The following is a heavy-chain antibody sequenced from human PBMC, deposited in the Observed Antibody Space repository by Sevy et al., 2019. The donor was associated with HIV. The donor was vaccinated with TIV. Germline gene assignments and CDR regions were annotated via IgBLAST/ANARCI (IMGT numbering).Heavy chain of an antibody. Sequence: GGSLRLSCAASGFTFRSFGMHWDRQAPGKGLQWVAVIWYDGSNQYYVDSVKGRFTISRDNSKNTVYLQMNSLRVEDTAVYYCAKALESYTSGWYIFDYWGQGSLVTVSS. J-gene: IGHJ4*02. CDR2: IWYDGSNQ. CDR3: AKALESYTSGWYIFDY. CDR1: GFTFRSFG. V-gene: IGHV3-33*06. D-gene: IGHD6-19*01.